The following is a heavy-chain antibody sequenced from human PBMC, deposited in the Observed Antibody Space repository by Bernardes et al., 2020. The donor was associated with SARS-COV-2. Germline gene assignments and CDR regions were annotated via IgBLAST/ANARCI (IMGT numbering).Heavy chain of an antibody. D-gene: IGHD4-17*01. CDR1: GFTVSSNY. V-gene: IGHV3-53*01. CDR3: AKTTVTTIWFYYGMDV. J-gene: IGHJ6*02. Sequence: GGSLRLSCAASGFTVSSNYMSWVRQAPGKGLEWVSVIYSGGSTYYADSVKCRFTISRDNSKNTLYLQMNSLRAEDTAVYYCAKTTVTTIWFYYGMDVWGQGTTVTVSS. CDR2: IYSGGST.